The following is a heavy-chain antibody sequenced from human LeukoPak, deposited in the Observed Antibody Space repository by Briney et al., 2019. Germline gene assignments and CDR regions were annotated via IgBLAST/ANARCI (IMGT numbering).Heavy chain of an antibody. CDR2: ISNNGGRI. Sequence: GGSLRLSCAASGFTFSSYSMHWARQAPGKGLEYVSAISNNGGRIYYADSVKGRFTISRDNSKNTLYLQMGSLRAEDMAVYYCARVGGSGSGGGYDYWGQGTLVTVSS. D-gene: IGHD3-10*01. J-gene: IGHJ4*02. CDR1: GFTFSSYS. V-gene: IGHV3-64*02. CDR3: ARVGGSGSGGGYDY.